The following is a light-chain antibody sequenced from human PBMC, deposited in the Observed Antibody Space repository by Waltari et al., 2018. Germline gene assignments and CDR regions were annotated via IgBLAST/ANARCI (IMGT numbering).Light chain of an antibody. J-gene: IGKJ2*01. Sequence: IVMTQSPATLSVSPGERVTLSCRASQSVSGNLAWYQQQPGQAPGLLMYGASTRAAGVPTRFSGSGSGTEFTVTMSSLQSEDFAVYYCQQYNDWPQTFGQGTKVEIK. CDR2: GAS. CDR3: QQYNDWPQT. V-gene: IGKV3-15*01. CDR1: QSVSGN.